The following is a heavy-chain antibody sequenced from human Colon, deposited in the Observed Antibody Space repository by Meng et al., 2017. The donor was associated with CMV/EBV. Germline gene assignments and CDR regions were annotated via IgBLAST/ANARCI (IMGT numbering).Heavy chain of an antibody. Sequence: NWVRQSPGKGLEWIGYIYYSGSTRYNPSLESRVTISIDRSKNHFSLEVRSVTAADTAVYYCARVNGDYYYGMDVWGQGTPVTVSS. CDR2: IYYSGST. D-gene: IGHD1-1*01. J-gene: IGHJ6*02. V-gene: IGHV4-61*03. CDR3: ARVNGDYYYGMDV.